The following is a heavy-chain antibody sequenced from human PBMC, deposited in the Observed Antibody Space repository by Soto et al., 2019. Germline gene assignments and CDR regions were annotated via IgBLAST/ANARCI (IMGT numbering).Heavy chain of an antibody. CDR3: AGGGGYCSSTSCYKGGFDP. V-gene: IGHV1-69*01. CDR2: IIPIFGTA. CDR1: GGTFSSYA. J-gene: IGHJ5*02. Sequence: QVQLVQSGAEVKKPGSSVKVSCKASGGTFSSYAISWVRQAPGQGLEWMGGIIPIFGTANYAQKFQGRVTITADESTSTAYMELSSLRCEGTAVYYCAGGGGYCSSTSCYKGGFDPWGQGTLVTVSS. D-gene: IGHD2-2*02.